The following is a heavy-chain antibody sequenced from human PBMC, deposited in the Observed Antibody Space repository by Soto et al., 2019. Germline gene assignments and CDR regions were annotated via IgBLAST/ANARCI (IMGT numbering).Heavy chain of an antibody. V-gene: IGHV3-48*02. J-gene: IGHJ4*02. D-gene: IGHD3-3*01. CDR3: AREGITGITIFGVVTAPPDY. CDR1: GFTFSSYS. Sequence: PGGSLRLSCAASGFTFSSYSMNWVRQAPGKGLEWVSYISSSSTIYYADSVKGRFTISRDNAKNSLYLQMNSLRDEDTAVYYCAREGITGITIFGVVTAPPDYWGQGTLVTVSS. CDR2: ISSSSTI.